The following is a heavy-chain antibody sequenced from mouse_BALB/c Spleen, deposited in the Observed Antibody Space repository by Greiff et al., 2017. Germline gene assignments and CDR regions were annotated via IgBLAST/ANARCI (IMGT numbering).Heavy chain of an antibody. Sequence: EVHLVESGGGLVKPGGSLKLSCAASGFAFSSYDMSWVRQTPEKRLEWVAYISSGGGSTYYPDTVKGRFTISRDNAKNTLYLQMSSLKSEDTAMYYCASTGTDFDYWGQGTTLTVSS. CDR1: GFAFSSYD. CDR2: ISSGGGST. CDR3: ASTGTDFDY. D-gene: IGHD3-3*01. V-gene: IGHV5-12-1*01. J-gene: IGHJ2*01.